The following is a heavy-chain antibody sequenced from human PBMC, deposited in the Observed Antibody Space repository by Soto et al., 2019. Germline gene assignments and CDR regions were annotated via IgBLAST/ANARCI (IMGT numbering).Heavy chain of an antibody. Sequence: QVQLVQSGAEVKKPGASVKVSCKASGYTFTGYDMHWVRQAPGQGLEWMGWINPNSGGTNDAQKFQGWVTMTRDTSISTAYMELGRLRSNDTAVYYCARDLNGSGSYAPGSLGYWGQGTLVTVSS. V-gene: IGHV1-2*04. CDR2: INPNSGGT. J-gene: IGHJ4*02. CDR3: ARDLNGSGSYAPGSLGY. CDR1: GYTFTGYD. D-gene: IGHD1-26*01.